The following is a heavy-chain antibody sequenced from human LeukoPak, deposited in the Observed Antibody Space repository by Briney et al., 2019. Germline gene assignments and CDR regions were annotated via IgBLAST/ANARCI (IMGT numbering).Heavy chain of an antibody. CDR1: GGSISSSSYY. Sequence: PSETLSLTCTVSGGSISSSSYYWGWIRQPPGKGLEWIGSIYYSGSTYYNPSLKSRVTISVDTSKNQFSLKLSSVTAADTAVYYCARGSPSLRYFDWLPIAYFDYWGQGTLVTVSS. CDR3: ARGSPSLRYFDWLPIAYFDY. D-gene: IGHD3-9*01. V-gene: IGHV4-39*07. J-gene: IGHJ4*02. CDR2: IYYSGST.